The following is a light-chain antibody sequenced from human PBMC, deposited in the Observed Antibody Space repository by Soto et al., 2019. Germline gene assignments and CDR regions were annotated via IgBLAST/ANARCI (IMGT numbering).Light chain of an antibody. CDR1: QSISRNY. Sequence: EIVLTQSPGTLSLSPGERATLSCRASQSISRNYLAWYQMKPGQAPRLLIYGASSGATGIPDRFKGSGSGTDFTLTISRLEPEDFAVYYCQQYGDSPPYTFGQGTRLEIK. CDR2: GAS. CDR3: QQYGDSPPYT. V-gene: IGKV3-20*01. J-gene: IGKJ2*01.